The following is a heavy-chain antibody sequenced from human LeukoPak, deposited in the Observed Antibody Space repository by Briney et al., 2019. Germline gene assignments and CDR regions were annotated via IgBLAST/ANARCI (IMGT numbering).Heavy chain of an antibody. CDR1: GFTPRSYE. D-gene: IGHD2-21*02. J-gene: IGHJ6*02. CDR3: ARYCAGHCYQGMDV. Sequence: PGGSLRLSCVASGFTPRSYEMNWVRQAPGKGLEWISYISGSGTATLYADSVKGRFTISRDNAKNSLYLEMNSLGAEDTAVYYCARYCAGHCYQGMDVWGRGTTVTVSS. CDR2: ISGSGTAT. V-gene: IGHV3-48*03.